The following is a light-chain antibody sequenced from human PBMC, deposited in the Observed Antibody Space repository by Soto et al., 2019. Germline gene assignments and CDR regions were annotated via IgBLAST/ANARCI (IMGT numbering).Light chain of an antibody. Sequence: DLQMTQSPSTLSASVGDRVTITFRASQSISSWLAWYQQKPGKAPKLLIYTAFSLESGVPSRFSGSGSGTEVTLTISSLQPDDVATDDCQQYNSYSYTFGQGTKLESK. V-gene: IGKV1-5*03. CDR2: TAF. CDR3: QQYNSYSYT. CDR1: QSISSW. J-gene: IGKJ2*01.